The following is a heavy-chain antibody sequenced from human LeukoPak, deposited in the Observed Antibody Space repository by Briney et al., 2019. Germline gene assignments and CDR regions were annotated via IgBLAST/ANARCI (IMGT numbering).Heavy chain of an antibody. D-gene: IGHD6-13*01. V-gene: IGHV4-59*01. J-gene: IGHJ4*02. CDR1: GGSISSYY. Sequence: SETLSLTCTVSGGSISSYYWSWIRQPPGKGLEWIGYIYYSGSTNYNPSLKSRVTISVDTSKNQFSLKLSSVTAADTAVYYCARGFQGCSSSWLYWGQGTLVTVSS. CDR3: ARGFQGCSSSWLY. CDR2: IYYSGST.